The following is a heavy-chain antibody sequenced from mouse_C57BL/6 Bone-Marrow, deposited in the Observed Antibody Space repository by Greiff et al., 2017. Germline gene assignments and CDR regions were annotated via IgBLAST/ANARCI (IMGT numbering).Heavy chain of an antibody. Sequence: VQLQQSGAELARPGASVKLSCKASGYTFTSYGISWVKQRTGPGLEWIGEIYPRSGNTYYNEKFKGKATLTADKSSSAAYMELRSLTSEDSAVYFCARDQITTVVATRAMDYWGQGTSVTVSS. CDR3: ARDQITTVVATRAMDY. V-gene: IGHV1-81*01. D-gene: IGHD1-1*01. CDR1: GYTFTSYG. J-gene: IGHJ4*01. CDR2: IYPRSGNT.